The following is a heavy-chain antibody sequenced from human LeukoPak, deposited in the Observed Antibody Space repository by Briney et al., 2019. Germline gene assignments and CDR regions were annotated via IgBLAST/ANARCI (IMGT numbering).Heavy chain of an antibody. CDR3: ARGKSIVVVTAIQYYFDY. V-gene: IGHV3-33*01. Sequence: PGRSLRLSCAASGFTFSSYGMHWVRRAPGKGLEWVAVIWYDGSNKYYADSVKGRFTISRDNSKNTLYLQMNSLRAEDTAVYYCARGKSIVVVTAIQYYFDYWGQGTLVTVSS. CDR2: IWYDGSNK. CDR1: GFTFSSYG. J-gene: IGHJ4*02. D-gene: IGHD2-21*02.